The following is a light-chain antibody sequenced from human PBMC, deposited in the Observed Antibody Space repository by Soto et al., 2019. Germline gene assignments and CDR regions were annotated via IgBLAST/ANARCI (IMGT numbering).Light chain of an antibody. CDR3: QQRSNWPPRIT. V-gene: IGKV3-15*01. CDR2: GAS. J-gene: IGKJ5*01. CDR1: QNVDSN. Sequence: EIVMTQSPATLSVSPGERATLSCRASQNVDSNYLAWYQQKPGQAPRLLVYGASTRATGIPARFSGTGSGTEFTLTISSLEPEDFAVYYCQQRSNWPPRITFGQGTRLEI.